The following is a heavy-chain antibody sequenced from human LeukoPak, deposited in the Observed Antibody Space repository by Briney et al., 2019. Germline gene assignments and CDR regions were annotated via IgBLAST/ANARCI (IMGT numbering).Heavy chain of an antibody. CDR1: GGSISSSSYY. CDR2: FSSSGSTI. J-gene: IGHJ4*02. V-gene: IGHV3-11*01. Sequence: LSLTCTVSGGSISSSSYYWGWIRQAPGKGLEWVSYFSSSGSTIYYADSVKGRFTISRDNAKNSLYLQMNSLRAEDTAVYYCAREVVDTAMMYYFDYWGQGTLVTVSS. CDR3: AREVVDTAMMYYFDY. D-gene: IGHD5-18*01.